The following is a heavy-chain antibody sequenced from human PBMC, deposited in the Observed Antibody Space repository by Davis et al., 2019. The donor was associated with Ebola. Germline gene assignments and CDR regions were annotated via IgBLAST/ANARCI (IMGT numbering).Heavy chain of an antibody. CDR1: GFTFSSYA. CDR3: ARDPIISLIVPSYGMDV. J-gene: IGHJ6*02. Sequence: GESLKISCAASGFTFSSYAMSWVRQAPGKGLEWVPAISGSGGSTYYADSVKGRFTISRDNSKNTLYLQMNSLRAEDTAVYYCARDPIISLIVPSYGMDVWGPGTTVTVSS. CDR2: ISGSGGST. D-gene: IGHD3-16*02. V-gene: IGHV3-23*01.